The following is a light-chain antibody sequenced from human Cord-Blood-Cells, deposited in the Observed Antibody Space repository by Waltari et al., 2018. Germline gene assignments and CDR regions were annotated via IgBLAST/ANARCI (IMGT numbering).Light chain of an antibody. J-gene: IGKJ5*01. CDR1: QDISNY. CDR2: DAS. Sequence: DIHMTQSPSSLSASVGDRVTITCQASQDISNYLNWYQQKPRKAPKLLIYDASNLETGVPSRFSGSGSGTDFTFTISSLQPEDIATYYCQQYDNLPITFGQGTRLEIK. V-gene: IGKV1-33*01. CDR3: QQYDNLPIT.